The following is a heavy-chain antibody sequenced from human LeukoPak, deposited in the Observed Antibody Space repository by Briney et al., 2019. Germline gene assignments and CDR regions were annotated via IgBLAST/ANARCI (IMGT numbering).Heavy chain of an antibody. CDR3: AKVSWAAAGDFDY. CDR2: ISYDGSNK. J-gene: IGHJ4*02. Sequence: PGGSLRLSCAASGFTFCSYGMRWVRQAPGKGRVWVAVISYDGSNKYYADSVKGRFTISRDNSKNTLYLQMNSLRAEDTAVYYCAKVSWAAAGDFDYWGQGTLVTVSS. V-gene: IGHV3-30*18. CDR1: GFTFCSYG. D-gene: IGHD6-13*01.